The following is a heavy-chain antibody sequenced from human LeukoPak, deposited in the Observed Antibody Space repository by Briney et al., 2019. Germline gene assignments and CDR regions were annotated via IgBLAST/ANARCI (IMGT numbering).Heavy chain of an antibody. V-gene: IGHV1-18*01. CDR3: AREWGSGIPRYYFDY. J-gene: IGHJ4*02. CDR1: GYTFTSYG. D-gene: IGHD3-10*01. CDR2: ISAYNGNT. Sequence: GASVKVSCKASGYTFTSYGISWVRQAPGQGLEWMGWISAYNGNTNYAQKLQGRVTMTRDTSISTAYMELSRLRSDDTAVYYCAREWGSGIPRYYFDYWGQGTLVTVSS.